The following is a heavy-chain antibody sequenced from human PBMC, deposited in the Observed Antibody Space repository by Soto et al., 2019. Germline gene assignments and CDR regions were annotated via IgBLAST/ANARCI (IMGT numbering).Heavy chain of an antibody. D-gene: IGHD2-15*01. CDR2: VIGTGRTT. J-gene: IGHJ4*02. CDR1: GFAFIAYS. V-gene: IGHV3-23*01. CDR3: TKDVLYCGGGSCLVGPSYTFDH. Sequence: LRLSCAASGFAFIAYSMNWVRHTPGKVLELVSSVIGTGRTTYHADSVKGRFTMSRDNSKDTVYMQMNSLRADDTAVYYCTKDVLYCGGGSCLVGPSYTFDHWGQGTLVTVS.